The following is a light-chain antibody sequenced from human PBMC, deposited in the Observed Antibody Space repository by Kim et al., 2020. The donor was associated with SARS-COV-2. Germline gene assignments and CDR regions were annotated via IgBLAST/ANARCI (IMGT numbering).Light chain of an antibody. CDR1: SLRSYY. J-gene: IGLJ2*01. V-gene: IGLV3-19*01. CDR3: NSRDSNDNVV. Sequence: VALGQTVRITWQGDSLRSYYATWHQQKPGQAPILVIYGKNNRPSGIPDRFSGSSSGNTASLTITGTQAGDEADYYCNSRDSNDNVVFGGGTQLTVL. CDR2: GKN.